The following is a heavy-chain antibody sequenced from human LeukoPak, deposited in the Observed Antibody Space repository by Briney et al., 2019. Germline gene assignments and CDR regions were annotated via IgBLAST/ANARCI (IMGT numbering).Heavy chain of an antibody. D-gene: IGHD3/OR15-3a*01. CDR1: GFTPSSYS. CDR2: ISYDGNDR. CDR3: ARERTGWYFDY. V-gene: IGHV3-30-3*01. Sequence: WSLTLSCAASGFTPSSYSMHWVRRAAGKGLEWVKRISYDGNDRYYADSVKGRFIISRDNYKNTLYQQMNSLRAEDTAVYYCARERTGWYFDYWGQGTLVTVSS. J-gene: IGHJ4*02.